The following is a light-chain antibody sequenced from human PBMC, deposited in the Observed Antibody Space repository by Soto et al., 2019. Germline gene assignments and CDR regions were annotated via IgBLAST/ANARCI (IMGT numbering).Light chain of an antibody. CDR2: AAS. Sequence: DIQMTQSPSSRSASVGDRVTITCRASQSISSYLNWFQQKPGKAPKLLIYAASSLQSGVPSRFSGSGSGTDFTLTISSLQPEDFATYYCQHSYSTRWTFGQGTKVEIK. CDR3: QHSYSTRWT. J-gene: IGKJ1*01. CDR1: QSISSY. V-gene: IGKV1-39*01.